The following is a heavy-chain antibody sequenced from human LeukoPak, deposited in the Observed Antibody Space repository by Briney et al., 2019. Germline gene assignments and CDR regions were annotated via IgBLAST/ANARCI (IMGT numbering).Heavy chain of an antibody. J-gene: IGHJ4*02. V-gene: IGHV2-5*01. CDR2: IYWNDDK. CDR3: AHYYYDSGGYSLDY. Sequence: SGPTLVKPTRTLTLTCTFSGFSLTTRGVGVGWIRQPPGKALEWLALIYWNDDKRYSPSLKSRLTITKDTSKNQVVLTMTNMDPVDTATYYCAHYYYDSGGYSLDYWGQGTLVTVSS. D-gene: IGHD3-22*01. CDR1: GFSLTTRGVG.